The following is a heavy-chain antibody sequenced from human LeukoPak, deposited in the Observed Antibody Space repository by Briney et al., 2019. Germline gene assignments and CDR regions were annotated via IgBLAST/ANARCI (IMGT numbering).Heavy chain of an antibody. CDR3: ASEPYGSGSFLGAFDI. J-gene: IGHJ3*02. CDR1: DDSIRSSAYY. V-gene: IGHV4-39*01. Sequence: PSETLSLTCAVSDDSIRSSAYYWGWIRQPPGKGLEWIVSIYYSGSTYYDPSLKSRLTISIDTSKNQFSLKLSSVTAADTAVYYCASEPYGSGSFLGAFDIWGQGTMVTVSS. D-gene: IGHD3-10*01. CDR2: IYYSGST.